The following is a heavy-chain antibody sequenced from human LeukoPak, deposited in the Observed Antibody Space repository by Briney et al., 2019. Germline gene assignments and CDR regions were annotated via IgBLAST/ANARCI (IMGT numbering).Heavy chain of an antibody. Sequence: SETLSLTCTVSGVSISSSNSYWGWIRQPPGKGLEWIGSIYYSGNTYYNASLKSQVSISIDTSKNQFSLKLTSVTAADTAMYYCARDTSPGITGTYWGQGTLVTVSS. V-gene: IGHV4-39*02. CDR2: IYYSGNT. D-gene: IGHD1-20*01. CDR3: ARDTSPGITGTY. J-gene: IGHJ4*02. CDR1: GVSISSSNSY.